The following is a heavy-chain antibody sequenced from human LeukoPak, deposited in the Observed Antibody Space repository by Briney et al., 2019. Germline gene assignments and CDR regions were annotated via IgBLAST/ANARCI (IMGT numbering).Heavy chain of an antibody. CDR2: ISSDGSNE. Sequence: GGSLRLSCAASGFPFSGYDMNWVRPAPGKGLEWVALISSDGSNEYYADSVMGRFTISRDNSKKTLYLQMDSLRVEDTAVYYCARVSPSGSGVNWGQGTLVAVSS. CDR3: ARVSPSGSGVN. J-gene: IGHJ4*02. D-gene: IGHD5-12*01. CDR1: GFPFSGYD. V-gene: IGHV3-30-3*01.